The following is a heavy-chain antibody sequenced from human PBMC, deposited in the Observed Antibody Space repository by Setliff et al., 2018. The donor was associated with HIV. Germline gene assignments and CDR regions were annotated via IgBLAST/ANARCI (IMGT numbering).Heavy chain of an antibody. CDR3: ARDPGYKSTWYGVFDN. J-gene: IGHJ3*02. D-gene: IGHD6-13*01. V-gene: IGHV1-2*02. CDR1: GYTFSDYY. Sequence: ASVKVSCKASGYTFSDYYMHWVRQAPGQGLEWMGWINPNSGGTNYAQKFQGRVNMTRDTSISTTYMELSRLRSDDTAVYYCARDPGYKSTWYGVFDNWGQGTMVTVSS. CDR2: INPNSGGT.